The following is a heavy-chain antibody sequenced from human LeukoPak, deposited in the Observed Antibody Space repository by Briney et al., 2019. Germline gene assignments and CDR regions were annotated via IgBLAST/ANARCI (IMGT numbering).Heavy chain of an antibody. CDR3: ARRDDAFDI. CDR2: ISSSGSTI. CDR1: GFTFSSYE. Sequence: GGSLRLSCAASGFTFSSYEMNWVRQAPGKGLEWVSYISSSGSTIYYADSVKGRFTISRDNAKNSLYLQMNSMRAEDTAVYYCARRDDAFDIWGQGTRVTVSS. V-gene: IGHV3-48*03. J-gene: IGHJ3*02.